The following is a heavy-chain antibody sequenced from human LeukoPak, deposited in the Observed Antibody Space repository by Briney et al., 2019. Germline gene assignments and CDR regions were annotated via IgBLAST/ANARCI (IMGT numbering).Heavy chain of an antibody. D-gene: IGHD6-13*01. Sequence: GGSLRLSCAASGFSFRRYAMNWVRQAPGKGLEWVAYVNAESTDILYADSVRGRFTISRDNAKNSLYLQMNSLRAEDRGVYYCARDTFEPLVIDFWGQGTLVTVPS. CDR2: VNAESTDI. CDR3: ARDTFEPLVIDF. V-gene: IGHV3-21*05. CDR1: GFSFRRYA. J-gene: IGHJ4*02.